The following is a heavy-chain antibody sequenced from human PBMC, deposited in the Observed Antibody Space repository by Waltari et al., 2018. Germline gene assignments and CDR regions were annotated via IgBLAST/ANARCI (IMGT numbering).Heavy chain of an antibody. CDR1: GFTVRSNY. J-gene: IGHJ4*02. CDR2: IYSGGST. V-gene: IGHV3-53*01. Sequence: EVQLVESGGGLIQPGGSLRLSCAASGFTVRSNYMSWVRQAPGKGLEWVSVIYSGGSTYYADSVKGRFTISRDNSKNTLYLQMNSLRAEDTAVYYCARKAGTNYDFWSGIVWGQGTLVTVSS. D-gene: IGHD3-3*01. CDR3: ARKAGTNYDFWSGIV.